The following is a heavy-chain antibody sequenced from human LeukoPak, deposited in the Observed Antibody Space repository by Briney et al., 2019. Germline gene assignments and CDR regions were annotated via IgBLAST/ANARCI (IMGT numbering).Heavy chain of an antibody. D-gene: IGHD2-2*01. CDR1: GFTLSDYY. J-gene: IGHJ6*02. Sequence: KPGGSLRLSCAASGFTLSDYYMSWIRQAPGKGLECVSYISSGSPYINDADSVKGRFTISRDNAKSSLYLRMSSLRAEDTAVYYCARVGRYCSTTGCDYYYGMDVWGQGTTVTVSS. V-gene: IGHV3-11*06. CDR2: ISSGSPYI. CDR3: ARVGRYCSTTGCDYYYGMDV.